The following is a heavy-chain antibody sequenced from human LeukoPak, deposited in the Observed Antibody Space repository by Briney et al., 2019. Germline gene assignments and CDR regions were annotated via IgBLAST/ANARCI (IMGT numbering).Heavy chain of an antibody. Sequence: GESLKISCKGSGYSFTSYWIGWVRQMPGKCLEWMGIIYPGDSHTRYSPSFQGQVTISADKSISTAYLQWSSLKASDTAMYYCASICYDSRACLDAFDIWGQGTMVTVSS. CDR1: GYSFTSYW. J-gene: IGHJ3*02. CDR2: IYPGDSHT. D-gene: IGHD3-22*01. V-gene: IGHV5-51*01. CDR3: ASICYDSRACLDAFDI.